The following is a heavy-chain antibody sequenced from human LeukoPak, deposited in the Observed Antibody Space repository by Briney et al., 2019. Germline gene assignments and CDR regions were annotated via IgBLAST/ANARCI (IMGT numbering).Heavy chain of an antibody. D-gene: IGHD5-18*01. Sequence: GGSLRLSCAASGFTFSNYAMSWVRQAPGKGLEWVSTLSGTGGSTYYADSVKGRFTISRDNSKNTLYLQVSSLRAEDTAVYYCAKLYSYGYVGYWGQGTLVTVSS. J-gene: IGHJ4*02. V-gene: IGHV3-23*01. CDR3: AKLYSYGYVGY. CDR2: LSGTGGST. CDR1: GFTFSNYA.